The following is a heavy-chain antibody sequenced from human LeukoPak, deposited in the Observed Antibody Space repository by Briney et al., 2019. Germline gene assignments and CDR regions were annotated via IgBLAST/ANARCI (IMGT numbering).Heavy chain of an antibody. CDR1: GFTFDDYG. CDR3: ARDKVRGVIDD. CDR2: INWNGGST. D-gene: IGHD3-10*01. V-gene: IGHV3-20*04. J-gene: IGHJ4*02. Sequence: PGGSLRLSCAASGFTFDDYGMSWVRQAPGKGLEWVPGINWNGGSTGYADSVKGRFTISRDNAKNSLYLQINSLRAEDTALYYCARDKVRGVIDDWGQGTLVTVSS.